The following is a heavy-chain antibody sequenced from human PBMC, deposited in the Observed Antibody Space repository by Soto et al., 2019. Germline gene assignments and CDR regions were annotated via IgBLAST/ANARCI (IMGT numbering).Heavy chain of an antibody. J-gene: IGHJ6*03. D-gene: IGHD6-6*01. CDR3: ARGGAGRLYYYYHYSMDV. V-gene: IGHV4-59*12. Sequence: PSETLSLTCTVSGGSISSYYWSRIRQPPGKGLEWIGYIYYSGSTNYNPSLKSRVTISVDTSKNQFSLKLSCVTAADTAVYYCARGGAGRLYYYYHYSMDVWGKGTTGTVSS. CDR2: IYYSGST. CDR1: GGSISSYY.